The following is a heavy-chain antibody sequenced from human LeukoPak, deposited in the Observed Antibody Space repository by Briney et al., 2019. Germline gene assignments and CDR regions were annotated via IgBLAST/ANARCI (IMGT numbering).Heavy chain of an antibody. D-gene: IGHD2-21*02. J-gene: IGHJ4*02. CDR2: ISSSSSYI. CDR1: GFTFSSHS. Sequence: GGSLRLSCAASGFTFSSHSMNRVRQAPGKGLEWVSSISSSSSYIYYADSVKGRFTISRDNAKNSLYLQMNSLRAEDTAVYFCARDVGGGDTFDYWGQGTLVTVSS. V-gene: IGHV3-21*01. CDR3: ARDVGGGDTFDY.